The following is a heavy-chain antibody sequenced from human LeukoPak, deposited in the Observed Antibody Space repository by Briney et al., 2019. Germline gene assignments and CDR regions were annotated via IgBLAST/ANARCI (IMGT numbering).Heavy chain of an antibody. CDR3: ARDHGGGYPFLYYYYMDV. CDR1: GYTFTSYD. Sequence: SVKVSCKASGYTFTSYDINWVRQATGQGLEWMGGIIPIFGTANYAQKFQGRVTITADESTSTAYMELSSLRSEDTAVYYCARDHGGGYPFLYYYYMDVWGKGTTVTVSS. D-gene: IGHD2-15*01. J-gene: IGHJ6*03. CDR2: IIPIFGTA. V-gene: IGHV1-69*13.